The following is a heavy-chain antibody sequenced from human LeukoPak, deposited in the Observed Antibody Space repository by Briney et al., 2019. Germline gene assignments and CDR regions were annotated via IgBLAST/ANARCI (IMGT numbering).Heavy chain of an antibody. CDR1: GYTLTELS. Sequence: ASVKVSCKVSGYTLTELSMHWVRQAPGKGLEWMGGFDPEDGETIYAQKFQGGVTMTEDTSTDTAYMELSSLRSEDTAVYYCATDSSCTNGVCYDPNWFDPWGQGTLVTVSS. CDR2: FDPEDGET. V-gene: IGHV1-24*01. J-gene: IGHJ5*02. D-gene: IGHD2-8*01. CDR3: ATDSSCTNGVCYDPNWFDP.